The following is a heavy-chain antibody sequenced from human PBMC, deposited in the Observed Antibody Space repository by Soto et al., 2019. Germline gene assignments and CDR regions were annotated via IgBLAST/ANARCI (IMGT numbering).Heavy chain of an antibody. CDR2: ISWNSGSI. J-gene: IGHJ4*02. CDR1: GFTFDDYA. Sequence: PGGSLRLSCAASGFTFDDYAMHWVRQAPGKGLEWVSGISWNSGSIGYADSVKGRFTISRDNAKNSLYLQMNSLRAEDTALYYCAKAVVVAATLDYFDYWGQGTLVTSPQ. V-gene: IGHV3-9*01. D-gene: IGHD2-15*01. CDR3: AKAVVVAATLDYFDY.